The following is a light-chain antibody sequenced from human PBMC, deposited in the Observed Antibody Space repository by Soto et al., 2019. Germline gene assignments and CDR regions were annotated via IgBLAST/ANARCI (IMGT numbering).Light chain of an antibody. CDR1: QSVTSSS. V-gene: IGKV3-20*01. CDR3: QQYDYLPLT. CDR2: GAS. Sequence: EIVLTQSPGTLSLSPGERATLSCRASQSVTSSSLASYQQKPGQAPRLLIYGASSRATGIPDRFSGSGSGTDFTLTISRLESEDFAVYYCQQYDYLPLTFGGGTKVDIK. J-gene: IGKJ4*01.